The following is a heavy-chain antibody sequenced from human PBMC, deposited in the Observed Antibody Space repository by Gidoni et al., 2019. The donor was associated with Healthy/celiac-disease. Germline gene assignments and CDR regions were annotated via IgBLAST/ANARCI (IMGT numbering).Heavy chain of an antibody. Sequence: QVQLVQSGAEVKKPGSSVKVSCKASGGTFSSYAISWVRQAPGQGLEWMGGIIPSFGTANYAQKFQGRVTITADKSTSTAYMELSSLRSEDTAVYYCARDQDLYYDSSGYYYQGDYYYGMDVWGQGTTVTVSS. CDR3: ARDQDLYYDSSGYYYQGDYYYGMDV. V-gene: IGHV1-69*06. D-gene: IGHD3-22*01. J-gene: IGHJ6*02. CDR2: IIPSFGTA. CDR1: GGTFSSYA.